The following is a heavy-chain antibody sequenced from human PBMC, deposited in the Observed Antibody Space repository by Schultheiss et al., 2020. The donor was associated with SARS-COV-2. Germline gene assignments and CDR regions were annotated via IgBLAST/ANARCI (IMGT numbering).Heavy chain of an antibody. Sequence: GGSLRLSCAASGFTVSSSSMNWVRQAPGKGLECVSIIYSGDYADSVKGRFTISRDNSKNTLYLQMNSLRAEDTAVYYCARDLVGTSSTIQFDYWGQGTLVTVSS. CDR1: GFTVSSSS. V-gene: IGHV3-53*01. J-gene: IGHJ4*02. CDR3: ARDLVGTSSTIQFDY. CDR2: IYSG. D-gene: IGHD2-2*01.